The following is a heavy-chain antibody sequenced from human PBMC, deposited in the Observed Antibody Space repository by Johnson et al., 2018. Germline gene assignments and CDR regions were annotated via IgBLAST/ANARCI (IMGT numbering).Heavy chain of an antibody. CDR2: ISHEGSNK. V-gene: IGHV3-30-3*01. CDR3: AKGAMSFVYYYYYMDV. CDR1: GFTFSSYA. Sequence: QVQLVESGGGLVKPGGSLRLSCAASGFTFSSYAMYWVRQAPGKGLEWVALISHEGSNKYFADSVKGRFTISRDNTKNTLYLQMNSLRAEDTDVYYCAKGAMSFVYYYYYMDVWGKGTTVTVSS. D-gene: IGHD2-2*01. J-gene: IGHJ6*03.